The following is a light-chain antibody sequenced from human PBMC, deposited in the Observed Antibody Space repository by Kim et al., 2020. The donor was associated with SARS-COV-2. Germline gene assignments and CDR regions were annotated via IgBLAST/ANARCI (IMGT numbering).Light chain of an antibody. CDR3: QQRGNWPQT. V-gene: IGKV3-11*01. J-gene: IGKJ1*01. Sequence: EIVLTQSPGTLSLSPGERATLSCRASQSVGSSFAWYQQKPGQAPRLLIYDAFSRATGIPARFSGSGSGTDFTLTISSLEPEDFAVYYCQQRGNWPQTFGQGTKVDIK. CDR2: DAF. CDR1: QSVGSS.